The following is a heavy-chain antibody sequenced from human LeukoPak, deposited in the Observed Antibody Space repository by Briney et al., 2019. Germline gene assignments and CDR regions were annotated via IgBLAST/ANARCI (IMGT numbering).Heavy chain of an antibody. Sequence: PSETLSLTCTVSGGSISSISYYWAWIRQPPGKGLEWIGSIYYSGSTYYNPSLKSRVTISVDTSKNQFSLKLNSVTAADTAVCFCAARRGFELFFDLWGQGTRVTVSS. CDR1: GGSISSISYY. V-gene: IGHV4-39*07. D-gene: IGHD3-10*01. CDR3: AARRGFELFFDL. J-gene: IGHJ4*02. CDR2: IYYSGST.